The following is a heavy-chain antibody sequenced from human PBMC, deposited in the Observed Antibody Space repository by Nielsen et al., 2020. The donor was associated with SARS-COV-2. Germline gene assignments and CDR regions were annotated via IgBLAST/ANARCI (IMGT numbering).Heavy chain of an antibody. V-gene: IGHV1-69*06. CDR3: ARGFSGSYRGAFDI. CDR2: IIPIFGTA. J-gene: IGHJ3*02. CDR1: GGTFSSYA. Sequence: SVKVSCKASGGTFSSYAISWVRQAPGQGLEWMGGIIPIFGTANYAQKFQGRVTITADKSTSTAYMELSSLRSEDTAVYYCARGFSGSYRGAFDIWGQGTMVTVS. D-gene: IGHD1-26*01.